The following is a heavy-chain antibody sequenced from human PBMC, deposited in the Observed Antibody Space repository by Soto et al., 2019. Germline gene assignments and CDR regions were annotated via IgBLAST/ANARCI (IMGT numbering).Heavy chain of an antibody. V-gene: IGHV4-34*01. D-gene: IGHD3-10*01. Sequence: PSETLYLNCAVDGGACSGYDWRRVRQAPGKGLEWIGEINHSGSTNYNPSLKSRVTISVDTSKNHFSLKLSSVTAADTAVYYCARLMSVRGVIMTVRWFDFWGKGTRVTVS. J-gene: IGHJ5*01. CDR1: GGACSGYD. CDR3: ARLMSVRGVIMTVRWFDF. CDR2: INHSGST.